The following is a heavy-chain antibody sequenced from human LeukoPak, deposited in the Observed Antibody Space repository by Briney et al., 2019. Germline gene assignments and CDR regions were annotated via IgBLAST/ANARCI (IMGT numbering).Heavy chain of an antibody. Sequence: SETLSLTCDVYGGSFSGYYWSWIRQPPGKGLEWIGEINHSGSTNYNPSLKSRVTISVDTSKNQFSLKLSSVTAADTAVYYCARGITMVRGEEDFDYWGQGTLVTVSS. J-gene: IGHJ4*02. V-gene: IGHV4-34*01. CDR1: GGSFSGYY. CDR3: ARGITMVRGEEDFDY. CDR2: INHSGST. D-gene: IGHD3-10*01.